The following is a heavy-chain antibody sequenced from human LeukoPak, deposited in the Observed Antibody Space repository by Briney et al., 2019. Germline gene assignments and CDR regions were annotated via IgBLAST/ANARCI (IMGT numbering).Heavy chain of an antibody. Sequence: GGSLRLSCAASGFTFSSYAMSWVRQAPGKGLEWASAISGSGDSTYYADSAKGRFTISRDNPKNTLYLQMNSLRAEDTAVYYCAKGIVGATRKINFFDYWGQGTLVTVSS. D-gene: IGHD1-26*01. CDR3: AKGIVGATRKINFFDY. V-gene: IGHV3-23*01. J-gene: IGHJ4*02. CDR1: GFTFSSYA. CDR2: ISGSGDST.